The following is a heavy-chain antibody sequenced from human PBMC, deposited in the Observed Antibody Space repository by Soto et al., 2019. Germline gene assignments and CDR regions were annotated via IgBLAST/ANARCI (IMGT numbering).Heavy chain of an antibody. CDR2: IYYSGST. J-gene: IGHJ4*02. D-gene: IGHD3-22*01. Sequence: SETLSLTCTVSGGSISSGYYWTWIRQHPGKGLEWIGYIYYSGSTLYNPSLKSRAAISVDTSKNQFSLNLTSVTAADTAVYYCARDGDYYDSSGYYYVPFGYWGQGALVTVSS. CDR3: ARDGDYYDSSGYYYVPFGY. V-gene: IGHV4-31*03. CDR1: GGSISSGYY.